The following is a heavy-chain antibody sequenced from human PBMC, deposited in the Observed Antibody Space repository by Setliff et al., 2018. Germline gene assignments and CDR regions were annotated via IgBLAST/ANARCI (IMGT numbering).Heavy chain of an antibody. Sequence: SETLSLTCTVYGASFSDYYWGWIRQPPGKGLEWIAEINHSGSTNYNPSLKSRVTISVDTSKNQFSLKLSSVTAADTAVYYCRFRSGYYKNDYWGQGTLVTV. CDR2: INHSGST. J-gene: IGHJ4*01. CDR3: RFRSGYYKNDY. V-gene: IGHV4-34*01. D-gene: IGHD3-3*01. CDR1: GASFSDYY.